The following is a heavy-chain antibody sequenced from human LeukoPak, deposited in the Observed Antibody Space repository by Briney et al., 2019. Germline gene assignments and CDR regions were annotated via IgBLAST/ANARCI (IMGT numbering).Heavy chain of an antibody. CDR3: ARGRDYYDSSGYYRLAY. J-gene: IGHJ4*02. Sequence: GSLRLSCAASGFTFSSYSMNWVRQAPGKGLEWVSSISSSSSYIYYADSVKGRFTISRDNAKNSLYLQMNSLRAEDTAVYYCARGRDYYDSSGYYRLAYWGQGTLLTVSS. D-gene: IGHD3-22*01. V-gene: IGHV3-21*01. CDR2: ISSSSSYI. CDR1: GFTFSSYS.